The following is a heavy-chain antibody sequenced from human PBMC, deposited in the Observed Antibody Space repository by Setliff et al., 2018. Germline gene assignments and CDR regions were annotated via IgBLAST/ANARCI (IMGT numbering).Heavy chain of an antibody. J-gene: IGHJ5*01. CDR1: GFTFSNYG. Sequence: GGSLRLSCAASGFTFSNYGMTWVRQAPGKGLEWVANIKQDGSEKYYVDSVKGRFTISRDNDKNSLHLQMNGLRVEDTAVYYCARDGGTGDSGTYFNIGFDSWGQGTQVTVSS. CDR3: ARDGGTGDSGTYFNIGFDS. CDR2: IKQDGSEK. D-gene: IGHD3-10*01. V-gene: IGHV3-7*03.